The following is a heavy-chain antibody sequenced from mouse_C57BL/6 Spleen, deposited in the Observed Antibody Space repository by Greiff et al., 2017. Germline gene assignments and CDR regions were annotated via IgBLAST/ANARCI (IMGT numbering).Heavy chain of an antibody. V-gene: IGHV14-4*01. CDR1: GFNIKDDY. D-gene: IGHD2-10*02. CDR2: IDPENGDT. CDR3: TARGYGNPFAY. J-gene: IGHJ3*01. Sequence: DHVNQSGAELVRPGASVKLSCTASGFNIKDDYMHWVKQRPEQGLEWIGWIDPENGDTEYASKFQGKATITADTSSNTAYLQLSSLTSEDTAVYYCTARGYGNPFAYWGQGTLVTVSA.